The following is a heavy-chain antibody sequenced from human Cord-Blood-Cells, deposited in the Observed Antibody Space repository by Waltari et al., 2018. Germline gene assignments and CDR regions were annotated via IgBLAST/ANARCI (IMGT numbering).Heavy chain of an antibody. Sequence: QLQLQESGPGLVKPSETLSLTCTVSGGSISSSSYYWGWIRQPPGKGLEWIGSSYYSGSTYYNPSLKSRVTISVDTSKNQFSLKLSSVTAADTAVYYCARHPGGYYYGSGRNWYFDLWGRGTLVTVSS. V-gene: IGHV4-39*01. D-gene: IGHD3-10*01. CDR3: ARHPGGYYYGSGRNWYFDL. CDR1: GGSISSSSYY. J-gene: IGHJ2*01. CDR2: SYYSGST.